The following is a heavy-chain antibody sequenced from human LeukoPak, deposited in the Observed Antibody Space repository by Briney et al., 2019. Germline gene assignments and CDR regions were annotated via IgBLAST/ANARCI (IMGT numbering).Heavy chain of an antibody. CDR1: GGSMSFYY. V-gene: IGHV4-59*01. Sequence: KSSETLSLTCTVSGGSMSFYYGNWIRQAPGEGLEWIGYIYYTGSTKYNPSLQSRVTISVDKSENQFSLNLYSVTAADTAVYYCARVGYYDSSGYLDYWGQGTQVTVSS. J-gene: IGHJ4*02. D-gene: IGHD3-22*01. CDR3: ARVGYYDSSGYLDY. CDR2: IYYTGST.